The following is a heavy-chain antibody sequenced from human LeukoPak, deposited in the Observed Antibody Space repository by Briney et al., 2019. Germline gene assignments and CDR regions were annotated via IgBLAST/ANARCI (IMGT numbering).Heavy chain of an antibody. V-gene: IGHV1-18*01. D-gene: IGHD3-9*01. Sequence: ASVKVSCKASGYTFTSYGISWVRQAPGQGLEWMGGISAYNGNTNYAQRLQGRVTMTTDTSTSTAYMELRSLRSDDTAVYYCARVPLTGYYIVYFDYWGQGTLVTVSS. J-gene: IGHJ4*02. CDR3: ARVPLTGYYIVYFDY. CDR2: ISAYNGNT. CDR1: GYTFTSYG.